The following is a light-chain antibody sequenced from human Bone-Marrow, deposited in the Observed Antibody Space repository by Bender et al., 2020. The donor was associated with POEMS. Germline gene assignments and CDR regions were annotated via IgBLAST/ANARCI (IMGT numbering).Light chain of an antibody. J-gene: IGLJ3*02. CDR2: INN. Sequence: QSVLTQPPSASGTPGQRVTISCSGSSSNIGTNPVNWYQQLPGTDPKLLIYINNQRPSGVPDRFSGSKSGTSASLAISGLQSEDEADYYCAAWEESLNGWVFGGGTKLTVL. V-gene: IGLV1-44*01. CDR3: AAWEESLNGWV. CDR1: SSNIGTNP.